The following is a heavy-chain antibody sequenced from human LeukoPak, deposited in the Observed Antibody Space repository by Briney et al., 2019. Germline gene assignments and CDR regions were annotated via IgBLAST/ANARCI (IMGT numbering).Heavy chain of an antibody. CDR1: GFTFSSYA. CDR3: ARALQVGATELDY. J-gene: IGHJ4*02. Sequence: RPGGSLRLSCAASGFTFSSYAMHWVRQAPGKGLEYVSAISSNGGSTYYANSVKGRFTISRDNSKNTLYLQMGSLRAEDMAVYYCARALQVGATELDYWGQGTLVTVSS. D-gene: IGHD1-26*01. CDR2: ISSNGGST. V-gene: IGHV3-64*01.